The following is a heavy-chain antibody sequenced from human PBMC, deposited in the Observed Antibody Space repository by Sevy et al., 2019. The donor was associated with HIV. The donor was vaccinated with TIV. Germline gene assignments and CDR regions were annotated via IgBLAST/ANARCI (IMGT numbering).Heavy chain of an antibody. Sequence: SGPTLVKPTQTLTLTCTFSGFSLSTSGVSVGWIRQPPGKALEWHAPIYWDDKNDYSPSPESRPTITKNNSTNQVVLSMTSIDPVDTASYHGTYTVIELGNCSGGTCYYSDHWGQGTLGTVSS. V-gene: IGHV2-5*02. D-gene: IGHD2-15*01. CDR1: GFSLSTSGVS. CDR2: IYWDDKN. CDR3: TYTVIELGNCSGGTCYYSDH. J-gene: IGHJ4*02.